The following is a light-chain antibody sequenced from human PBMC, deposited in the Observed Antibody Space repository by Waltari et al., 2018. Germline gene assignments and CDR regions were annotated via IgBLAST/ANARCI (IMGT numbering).Light chain of an antibody. V-gene: IGLV1-44*01. Sequence: QSVMTQPPSVSGPPGPRVTIYCAGSSPNIGVNPVNWYQQVPGTAPKVLIYNNNERPSGVPDRFSGSTSGTSASLAISGLQSEDEAEYYCAAWDDRLNGILFGGGTKLTVL. CDR3: AAWDDRLNGIL. CDR1: SPNIGVNP. J-gene: IGLJ3*02. CDR2: NNN.